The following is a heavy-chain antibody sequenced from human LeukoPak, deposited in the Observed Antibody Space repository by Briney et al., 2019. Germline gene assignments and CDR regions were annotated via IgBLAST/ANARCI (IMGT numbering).Heavy chain of an antibody. CDR3: ARVLTGTTGNFDY. V-gene: IGHV4-38-2*01. CDR2: IYHSGST. D-gene: IGHD1-7*01. J-gene: IGHJ4*02. CDR1: GYSIGSGFH. Sequence: SETLSLTCAVSGYSIGSGFHWGWIRQSPGKGLEWIGNIYHSGSTYYNPSLKSRVTISVDTSKNQFSLKLSYVTAADTAVYYCARVLTGTTGNFDYWGQGTLVTVSS.